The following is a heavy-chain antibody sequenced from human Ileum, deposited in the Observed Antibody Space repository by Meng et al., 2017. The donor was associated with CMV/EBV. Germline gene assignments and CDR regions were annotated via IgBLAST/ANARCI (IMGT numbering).Heavy chain of an antibody. J-gene: IGHJ4*02. CDR3: ARGRDFWWEVDY. CDR1: RWSFSDFF. V-gene: IGHV4-34*01. Sequence: HPGGAGLLKPSETMSLTCAVYRWSFSDFFWGWIRQPPGKGLEWIGESSHSGNTKYNPSLKSRVTISVDASKNQFSLNMRSVTAADTAVYYCARGRDFWWEVDYTGQGTLVTVSS. CDR2: SSHSGNT. D-gene: IGHD1-26*01.